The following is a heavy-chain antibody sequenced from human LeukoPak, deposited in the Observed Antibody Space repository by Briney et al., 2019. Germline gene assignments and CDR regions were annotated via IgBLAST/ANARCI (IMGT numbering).Heavy chain of an antibody. Sequence: PGGSLRLSCAASGFTFDDYAVHWVRQAPGKGLEWVSGISWNSGSIGYADSVKGRFTISRDNAKNSLYLQMNSLRAEDTALYYCAKDIGLLWFGGAFDYWGQGTLVTVSS. J-gene: IGHJ4*02. D-gene: IGHD3-10*01. V-gene: IGHV3-9*01. CDR2: ISWNSGSI. CDR3: AKDIGLLWFGGAFDY. CDR1: GFTFDDYA.